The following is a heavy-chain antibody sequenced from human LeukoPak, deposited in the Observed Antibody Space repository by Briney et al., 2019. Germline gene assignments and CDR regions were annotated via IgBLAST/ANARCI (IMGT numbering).Heavy chain of an antibody. CDR2: ISSSSSYI. V-gene: IGHV3-21*01. CDR3: ARGGSNIAGGDY. Sequence: GGSLRLSRAASGFTFSSYSMNWVRQAPGKGLGWVSSISSSSSYIYYADSVKGRFTISRDNAKNSLYLQMNSLRAEDTAVYYCARGGSNIAGGDYWGQGTLVTVSS. D-gene: IGHD2/OR15-2a*01. CDR1: GFTFSSYS. J-gene: IGHJ4*02.